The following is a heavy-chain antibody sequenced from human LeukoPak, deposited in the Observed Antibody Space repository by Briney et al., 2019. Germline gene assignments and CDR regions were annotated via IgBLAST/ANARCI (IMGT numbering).Heavy chain of an antibody. CDR3: ATLEAFDSSGYYYSDY. D-gene: IGHD3-22*01. J-gene: IGHJ4*02. V-gene: IGHV1-3*01. CDR1: GYTFTGYY. Sequence: GASVKVSCKASGYTFTGYYMHWVRQAPGQRLEWMGWINAGNGNTKYSQKFQGRVTITRDTSASTAYMELSSLRSEDTAVYYCATLEAFDSSGYYYSDYWGQGTLVTVSS. CDR2: INAGNGNT.